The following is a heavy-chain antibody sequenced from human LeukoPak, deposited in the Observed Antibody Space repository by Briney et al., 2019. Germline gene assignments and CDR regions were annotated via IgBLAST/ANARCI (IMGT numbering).Heavy chain of an antibody. CDR2: IYSGGST. J-gene: IGHJ6*02. V-gene: IGHV3-66*01. D-gene: IGHD6-13*01. CDR3: ARDLSSSWYYYGMDV. Sequence: PGGSLRLSCAASGFTVSSNYMSWVRQAPGKGLEWVSVIYSGGSTYYADSMKGRFTISRDNSKNTLYLQMNSLRAEDTAVYYCARDLSSSWYYYGMDVWGQGTTVTVSS. CDR1: GFTVSSNY.